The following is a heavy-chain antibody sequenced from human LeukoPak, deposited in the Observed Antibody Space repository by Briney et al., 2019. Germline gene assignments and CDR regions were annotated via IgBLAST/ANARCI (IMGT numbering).Heavy chain of an antibody. CDR1: GFSFSTNGMG. Sequence: GPTLVKPTQPLTLTCTFSGFSFSTNGMGVGWIRQPPGKALEWLALSYCNDDKSYSPSLKSRLTITRDTSKNQVVLTLTNMDPVDTATYYCAHRRVATNPAYFDYWGQGTLVTVSS. CDR3: AHRRVATNPAYFDY. CDR2: SYCNDDK. V-gene: IGHV2-5*01. J-gene: IGHJ4*02. D-gene: IGHD5-24*01.